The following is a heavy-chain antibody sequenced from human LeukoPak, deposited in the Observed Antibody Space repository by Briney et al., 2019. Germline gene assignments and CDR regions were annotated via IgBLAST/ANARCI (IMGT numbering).Heavy chain of an antibody. D-gene: IGHD2-21*02. V-gene: IGHV3-30*18. Sequence: PGGSLRLSCAASGFTSSSYGMHWVRQAPGKGLEWVAVISYDGSNKYYADSVKGRFTISRDNSKNTLYLQMNSLRAEDTAVYYCAKVVDCGGDCYPIDYWGQGTLVTVSS. CDR3: AKVVDCGGDCYPIDY. J-gene: IGHJ4*02. CDR1: GFTSSSYG. CDR2: ISYDGSNK.